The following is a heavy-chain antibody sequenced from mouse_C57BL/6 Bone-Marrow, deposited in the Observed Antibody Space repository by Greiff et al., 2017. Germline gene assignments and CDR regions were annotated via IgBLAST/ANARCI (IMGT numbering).Heavy chain of an antibody. CDR1: GFTFSSYG. CDR2: ISSGGSYT. J-gene: IGHJ2*01. V-gene: IGHV5-6*01. Sequence: EVQVVESGGDLVKPGGSLKLSCAASGFTFSSYGMSWVRQTPDKRLEWVATISSGGSYTYYPDSVKGRFTISRDNAKNTLYLQMSSLKSEDTAMYYCARQGNYYGSVDYWGQGTTLTVSS. CDR3: ARQGNYYGSVDY. D-gene: IGHD1-1*01.